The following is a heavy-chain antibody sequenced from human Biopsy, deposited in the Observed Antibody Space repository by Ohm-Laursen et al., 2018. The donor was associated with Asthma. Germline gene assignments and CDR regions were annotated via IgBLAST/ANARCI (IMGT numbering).Heavy chain of an antibody. CDR3: ARDAWELQKPYAYYFDY. J-gene: IGHJ4*02. Sequence: SLRLSCAASGFTFSSYGMHWVRQAPGKGLEWVAVMSFDGRQTYYADSVKGRFTISRDNSKNTLYLQMNSLRAEDTAVYYCARDAWELQKPYAYYFDYWGQGTLVTVSS. CDR1: GFTFSSYG. V-gene: IGHV3-30*03. D-gene: IGHD1-26*01. CDR2: MSFDGRQT.